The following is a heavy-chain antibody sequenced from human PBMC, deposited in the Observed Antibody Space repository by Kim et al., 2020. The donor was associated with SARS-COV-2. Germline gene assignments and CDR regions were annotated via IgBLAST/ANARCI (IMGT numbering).Heavy chain of an antibody. D-gene: IGHD2-8*01. CDR2: IISKANSYAT. CDR3: SRRLYVEGPDY. CDR1: GFTFSGSA. J-gene: IGHJ4*02. Sequence: GGSLRLSCAASGFTFSGSAMHWARQASGKGLEWVGRIISKANSYATAYAASVEGRFTISRDDSKNNAYLQMNSLKTEDTAVYYCSRRLYVEGPDYWAQGTLVTVSS. V-gene: IGHV3-73*01.